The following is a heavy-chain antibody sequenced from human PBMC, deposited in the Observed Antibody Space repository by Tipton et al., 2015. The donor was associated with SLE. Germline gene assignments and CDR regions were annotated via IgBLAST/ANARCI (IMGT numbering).Heavy chain of an antibody. CDR2: ISRGGNTI. Sequence: SLRLSCAASGFNFSFYDMNWFRQAPGKGLAGISFISRGGNTIYYADSVRGRFTISRDNARNSLYLQMHSLRAEDTAFYFCARDTGYDPYWYFDLWGRGTLVSVSS. CDR3: ARDTGYDPYWYFDL. J-gene: IGHJ2*01. CDR1: GFNFSFYD. V-gene: IGHV3-48*03. D-gene: IGHD5-12*01.